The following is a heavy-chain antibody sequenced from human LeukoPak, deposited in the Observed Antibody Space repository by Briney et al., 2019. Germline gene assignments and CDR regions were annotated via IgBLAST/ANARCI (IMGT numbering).Heavy chain of an antibody. V-gene: IGHV4-59*01. D-gene: IGHD1-26*01. CDR1: GGSISSYY. CDR3: ARDHGIVGATIGFNY. CDR2: IYYSGST. J-gene: IGHJ4*02. Sequence: SETLSLTCTVSGGSISSYYWSWIRQPPGKGLEWIGYIYYSGSTNYNPSLKSRVTISVDTSKNQFSLKLSSVTAADTAVYYCARDHGIVGATIGFNYWGQGTLVTVSS.